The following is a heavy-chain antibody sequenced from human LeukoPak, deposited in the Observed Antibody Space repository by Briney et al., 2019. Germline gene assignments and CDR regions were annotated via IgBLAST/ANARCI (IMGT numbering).Heavy chain of an antibody. CDR1: GFTFDDYG. CDR2: INWNGGST. CDR3: ARDSTQPGPVVVAATYAGFDY. Sequence: PGGSLRLSCAASGFTFDDYGMSWVRHAPGKGLEWVSGINWNGGSTGYADSVKGRFTISRDNAKNSLYLQMNSLRAEDTALYYCARDSTQPGPVVVAATYAGFDYWGQGTLVTVSS. V-gene: IGHV3-20*04. D-gene: IGHD2-15*01. J-gene: IGHJ4*02.